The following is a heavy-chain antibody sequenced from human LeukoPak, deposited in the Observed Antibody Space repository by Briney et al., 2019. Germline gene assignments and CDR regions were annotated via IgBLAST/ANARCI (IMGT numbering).Heavy chain of an antibody. J-gene: IGHJ4*02. D-gene: IGHD4-17*01. CDR3: ARGTTMTGGDFDY. Sequence: GGSLRLSCAASGFAFSDYYMNWVRQAPGKGLEWVSCISTGSSYIYYADSVKGRFTISRDNAKNSLYLQMNSLRVEDTAVYYCARGTTMTGGDFDYWGQGTLVPVSS. CDR2: ISTGSSYI. CDR1: GFAFSDYY. V-gene: IGHV3-21*01.